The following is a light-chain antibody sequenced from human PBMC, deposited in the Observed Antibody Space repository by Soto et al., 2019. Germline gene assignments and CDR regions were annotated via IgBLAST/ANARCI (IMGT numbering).Light chain of an antibody. Sequence: QSALTQPASVSGSPGQSITISCTGTSSDVAFYNHVSWYQQHPGKAPKLLIYEVNNRPSGVSHRFSGSKSGNTASLTISGLQAEDEADYYCSSFASTHTYVFGTGTNSPS. CDR2: EVN. V-gene: IGLV2-14*01. CDR1: SSDVAFYNH. CDR3: SSFASTHTYV. J-gene: IGLJ1*01.